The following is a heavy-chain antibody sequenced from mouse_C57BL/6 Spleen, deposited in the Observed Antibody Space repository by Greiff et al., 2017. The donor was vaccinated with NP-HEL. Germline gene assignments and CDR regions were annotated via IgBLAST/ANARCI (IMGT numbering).Heavy chain of an antibody. CDR1: GFTFSSYA. Sequence: EVQRVESGGGLVKPGGSLKLSCAASGFTFSSYAMSWVRQTPEKRLEWVATISDGGSYTYYPDNVKGRFTISRDNAKNNLYLQMSHLKSEDTAMYYCARDDISCYFDGWGKGTTLTVAS. D-gene: IGHD1-3*01. CDR3: ARDDISCYFDG. J-gene: IGHJ2*01. CDR2: ISDGGSYT. V-gene: IGHV5-4*01.